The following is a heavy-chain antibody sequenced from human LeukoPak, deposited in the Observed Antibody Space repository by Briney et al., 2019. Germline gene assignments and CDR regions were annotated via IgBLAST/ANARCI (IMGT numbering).Heavy chain of an antibody. D-gene: IGHD5-24*01. J-gene: IGHJ4*02. V-gene: IGHV4-59*08. CDR2: TYYSGNT. CDR3: ARHIRQGYNYIDH. CDR1: GGSISGYY. Sequence: SETLSLTCTVSGGSISGYYWSWIRQPPGKGLEWIGYTYYSGNTNSNPTLKSRVTISVDMSRNQFSLKLRSVIAADTAVYYCARHIRQGYNYIDHWGQGTLVTVSS.